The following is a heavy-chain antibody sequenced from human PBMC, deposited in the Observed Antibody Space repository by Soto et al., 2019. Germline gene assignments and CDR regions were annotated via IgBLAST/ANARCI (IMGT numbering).Heavy chain of an antibody. CDR3: AKNQGVELVPLATVDWFDP. J-gene: IGHJ5*02. CDR2: ISGSGLNK. D-gene: IGHD1-26*01. Sequence: PGGSLRLSCAASGFTFENFGMSWVRQAPGKGLEWISSISGSGLNKYYADSVKGRFTISRDNSKNTVYLELSNLRAEDTAVYHCAKNQGVELVPLATVDWFDPWGQGSVVTVSS. CDR1: GFTFENFG. V-gene: IGHV3-23*01.